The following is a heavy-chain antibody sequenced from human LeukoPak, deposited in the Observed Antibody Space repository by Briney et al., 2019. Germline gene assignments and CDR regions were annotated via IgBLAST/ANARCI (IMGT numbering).Heavy chain of an antibody. D-gene: IGHD5-18*01. CDR2: INSDGSST. V-gene: IGHV3-74*01. Sequence: PGGSLRLSCAASGFTFSSYWMHWVRQAPGKGLVWVSRINSDGSSTSYADSVKGRFTISRDNAKNALYPQLNSLRAEDTAVYYCARDLPRGYSYGYYYYYGMDVWGQGTTVTVSS. CDR1: GFTFSSYW. CDR3: ARDLPRGYSYGYYYYYGMDV. J-gene: IGHJ6*02.